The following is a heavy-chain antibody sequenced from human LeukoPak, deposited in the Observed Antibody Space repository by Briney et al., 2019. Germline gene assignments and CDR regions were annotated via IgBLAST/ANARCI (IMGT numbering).Heavy chain of an antibody. CDR3: ATDLYSSSWYSPSY. D-gene: IGHD6-13*01. CDR2: ISSSGSTI. Sequence: GGSLRLSCAASGFTFSSYEMNWVRQAPGKGLEWVSYISSSGSTIYYADSVKGRFTISRDNAKNSLYLQMNSLRAEDTAVYYCATDLYSSSWYSPSYWGQGTLVTVSS. V-gene: IGHV3-48*03. J-gene: IGHJ4*02. CDR1: GFTFSSYE.